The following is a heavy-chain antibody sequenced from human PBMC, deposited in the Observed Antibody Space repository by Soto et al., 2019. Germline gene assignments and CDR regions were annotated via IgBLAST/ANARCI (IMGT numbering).Heavy chain of an antibody. CDR2: ISGSGGST. Sequence: GGSQRLSCAASGFTFSSYAMSWVRQAPGKGLEWVSAISGSGGSTYYADSVKGRFTISRDNSKNTLYLQMNSLRAEDTAVYYCAKGVAVAGYYYYYGMDVWGQGTTVTVSS. V-gene: IGHV3-23*01. CDR1: GFTFSSYA. J-gene: IGHJ6*02. D-gene: IGHD6-19*01. CDR3: AKGVAVAGYYYYYGMDV.